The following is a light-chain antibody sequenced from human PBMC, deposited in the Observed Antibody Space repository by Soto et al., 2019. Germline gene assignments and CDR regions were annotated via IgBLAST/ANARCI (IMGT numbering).Light chain of an antibody. V-gene: IGKV3-20*01. CDR1: QTVRNNY. CDR3: QQFSSYPLT. J-gene: IGKJ4*01. CDR2: DAS. Sequence: FVLTQSPGTLSLSPWERATLSCRASQTVRNNYLAWYQQKPGQAPRLLIYDASSRATGIPDRFSGGGSGTDFTLTISRLEPEDFAVYYCQQFSSYPLTFGGETKVDIK.